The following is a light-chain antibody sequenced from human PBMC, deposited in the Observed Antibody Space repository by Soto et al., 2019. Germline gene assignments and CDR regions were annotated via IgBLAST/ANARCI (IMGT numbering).Light chain of an antibody. V-gene: IGKV2-28*01. CDR3: MQALQTPLT. CDR2: LGS. CDR1: QSLPYRNGYNY. Sequence: DIVMTQSPLSLTVTPGEPASISCRSSQSLPYRNGYNYLDWYLQKPGQSPQLVIYLGSNRASGVPERFSGSGSGTDFTLKISRVEAEDVGVYYCMQALQTPLTFGGGTKVDIK. J-gene: IGKJ4*01.